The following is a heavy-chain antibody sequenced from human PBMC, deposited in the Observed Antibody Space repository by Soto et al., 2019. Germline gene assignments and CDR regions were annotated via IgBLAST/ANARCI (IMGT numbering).Heavy chain of an antibody. J-gene: IGHJ4*02. D-gene: IGHD3-10*01. Sequence: QVQLVESGGGVVQPGGSLRLSCEASGISFNSFAMHWVRQAPGKGLEWVAVVAYDRSNTYYADSVKGRFTISRDNSKSTLYLQMNSLRTEVTAVYHCAREEYGGYFFDSWGQGTLATVSS. CDR3: AREEYGGYFFDS. CDR1: GISFNSFA. V-gene: IGHV3-30-3*01. CDR2: VAYDRSNT.